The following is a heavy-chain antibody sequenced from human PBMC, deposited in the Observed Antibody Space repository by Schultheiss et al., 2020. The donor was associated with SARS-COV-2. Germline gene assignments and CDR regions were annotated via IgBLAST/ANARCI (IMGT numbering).Heavy chain of an antibody. CDR1: GGSVSSGSYY. V-gene: IGHV4-61*01. CDR2: IYYSGST. D-gene: IGHD3-16*01. CDR3: ARARQSGDFIWGVSSLGY. Sequence: GSLRLSCTVSGGSVSSGSYYWSWIRQPPGKGLEWIGYIYYSGSTNYNPSLKSRVTISVDTSKNQFSLKLSSVTAADTAVYYCARARQSGDFIWGVSSLGYWGQGTLVTVSS. J-gene: IGHJ4*02.